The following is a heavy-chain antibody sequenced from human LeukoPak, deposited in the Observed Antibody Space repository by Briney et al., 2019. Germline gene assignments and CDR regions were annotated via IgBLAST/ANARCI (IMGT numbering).Heavy chain of an antibody. CDR1: GYTFTSYA. V-gene: IGHV7-4-1*02. J-gene: IGHJ3*02. CDR3: ARLEGAYSGYDFDAFDI. D-gene: IGHD5-12*01. Sequence: ASVKVSCKASGYTFTSYAMNWVRQAPGQGLEWMGWINTNTGNPTYAQGFTGRFAFSLDTSVSTAYLQISSLKAEDTAVYYCARLEGAYSGYDFDAFDIWGQGAMVTVSS. CDR2: INTNTGNP.